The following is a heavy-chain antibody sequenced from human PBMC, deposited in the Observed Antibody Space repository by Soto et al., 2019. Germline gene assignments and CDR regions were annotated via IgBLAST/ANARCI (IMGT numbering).Heavy chain of an antibody. Sequence: QVQLQESGPGLVKPSETLSLTCSVSGVSIAYYYWNWIRQPPGMGLEWIGHVYYTGITSYDPSLNSRFTISVDTSKNQISLKLASVTAADTAVYYCASLPARHYFHGVDVWGQGTTVTVSS. CDR3: ASLPARHYFHGVDV. V-gene: IGHV4-59*01. J-gene: IGHJ6*02. CDR2: VYYTGIT. D-gene: IGHD2-2*01. CDR1: GVSIAYYY.